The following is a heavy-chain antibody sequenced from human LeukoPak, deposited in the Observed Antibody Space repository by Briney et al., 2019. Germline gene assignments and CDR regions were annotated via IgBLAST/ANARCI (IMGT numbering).Heavy chain of an antibody. V-gene: IGHV1-2*02. CDR2: INPHSGDT. J-gene: IGHJ4*02. Sequence: ASVKVSCKASRYTFTGYYMHWVRQTPGQGLEWMGWINPHSGDTNYAQKFQGRVTMTRDTSTSTAYMEVSRLRSDDTAVYYCAKDMRSRGYSGYDCFDYWGQGTLVTVSS. D-gene: IGHD5-12*01. CDR1: RYTFTGYY. CDR3: AKDMRSRGYSGYDCFDY.